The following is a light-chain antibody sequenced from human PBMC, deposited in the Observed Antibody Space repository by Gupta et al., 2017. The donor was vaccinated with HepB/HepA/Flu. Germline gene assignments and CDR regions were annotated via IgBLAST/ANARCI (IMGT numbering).Light chain of an antibody. V-gene: IGKV3-11*01. CDR2: DAS. J-gene: IGKJ4*01. CDR1: QSVTSNN. CDR3: QQRSCWPNT. Sequence: IVLTQSPATLSLSPGERATLSCRASQSVTSNNLAWYQQKPGQAPRLLIYDASNRAPGIPSRFSGSVSGTDFTLTISSLEPEDFAVYYCQQRSCWPNTFGGGTKVEIK.